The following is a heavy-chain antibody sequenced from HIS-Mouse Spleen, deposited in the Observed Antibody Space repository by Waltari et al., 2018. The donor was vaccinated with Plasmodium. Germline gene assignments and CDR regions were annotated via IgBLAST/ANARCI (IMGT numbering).Heavy chain of an antibody. V-gene: IGHV1-2*02. CDR3: ARVLGYKAAAGTFVEYFQH. CDR2: SNPTSGGT. J-gene: IGHJ1*01. CDR1: GYTFTGYY. Sequence: QVQLVQSGAEVKKPGASVKVSCKASGYTFTGYYMHWVRLAPGHGLEWMGWSNPTSGGTNYAQKFQGRVTITRDTSISTAYMELSRLRSDDTAVYYCARVLGYKAAAGTFVEYFQHWGQGTLVTVSS. D-gene: IGHD6-13*01.